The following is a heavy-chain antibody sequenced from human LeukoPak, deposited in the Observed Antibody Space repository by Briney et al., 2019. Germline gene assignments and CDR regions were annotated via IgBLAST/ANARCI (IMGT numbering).Heavy chain of an antibody. CDR2: IYHSGST. CDR1: GYSISSGYY. J-gene: IGHJ1*01. Sequence: SETLSLTCTVSGYSISSGYYWGWIRQPPGKGLEWIGSIYHSGSTYYNPSLKSRVTISVDTSKNQFSLKLSSVTAADTAVYYCARDRYSSTNEYFQHWGQGTLVTVSS. CDR3: ARDRYSSTNEYFQH. V-gene: IGHV4-38-2*02. D-gene: IGHD2-2*01.